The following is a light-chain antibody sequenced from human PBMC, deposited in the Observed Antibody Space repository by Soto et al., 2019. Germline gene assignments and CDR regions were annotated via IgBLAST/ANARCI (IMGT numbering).Light chain of an antibody. CDR3: QQRSRWPWT. V-gene: IGKV3-11*01. J-gene: IGKJ1*01. Sequence: ILLTKCLATLSLYPGESATLSCRASQHIRSYLAWYQQKPGQAPRLLMYDASKRATGIPARFSGSGSGTDFTLTISSLEPEDFAVYYCQQRSRWPWTFGQGTKVDIK. CDR1: QHIRSY. CDR2: DAS.